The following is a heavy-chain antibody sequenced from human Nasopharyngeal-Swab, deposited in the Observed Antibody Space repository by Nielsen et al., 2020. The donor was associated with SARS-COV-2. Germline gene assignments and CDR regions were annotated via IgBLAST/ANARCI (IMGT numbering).Heavy chain of an antibody. CDR1: GFTFSSYS. CDR3: ARDPGRWVRGVYY. J-gene: IGHJ4*02. CDR2: ISSSSYV. Sequence: GESLKISCAASGFTFSSYSMNWVRQAPGKGLEWVSSISSSSYVYYADSVKGRFTISRDNAKNSLYLQMNSLRAGDTAVYYCARDPGRWVRGVYYWDQGTLVTVSS. D-gene: IGHD3-10*01. V-gene: IGHV3-21*01.